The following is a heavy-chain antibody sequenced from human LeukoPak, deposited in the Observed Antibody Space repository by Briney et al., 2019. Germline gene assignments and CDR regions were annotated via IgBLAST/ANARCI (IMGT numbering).Heavy chain of an antibody. CDR3: ARVSPTTNKLAY. D-gene: IGHD5-12*01. CDR1: GYTFTSYA. V-gene: IGHV1-3*01. CDR2: INAGNGNT. J-gene: IGHJ4*02. Sequence: ASVKVSCKASGYTFTSYAMHWVRQAPGQRLEWMGWINAGNGNTKYSQKFQGGVTITRDTSESTAYMELSSLRSEDTAVYYCARVSPTTNKLAYWGQGTLVTVSS.